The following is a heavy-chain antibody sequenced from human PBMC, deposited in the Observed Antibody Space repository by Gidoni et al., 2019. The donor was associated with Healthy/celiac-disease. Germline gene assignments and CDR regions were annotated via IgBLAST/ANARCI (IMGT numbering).Heavy chain of an antibody. V-gene: IGHV3-21*01. D-gene: IGHD2-15*01. CDR2: ISSSSSYI. J-gene: IGHJ3*02. Sequence: EVQLVESGGGLVKPGGSLRLSCAASGFTFSSYSLNWVRQDPGKGLEWVSSISSSSSYIYYADSVKGRFTISRDNAKNSLYLQMNSLRAEDTAVYYCARDFPGSAFDIWGQGTMVTVSS. CDR3: ARDFPGSAFDI. CDR1: GFTFSSYS.